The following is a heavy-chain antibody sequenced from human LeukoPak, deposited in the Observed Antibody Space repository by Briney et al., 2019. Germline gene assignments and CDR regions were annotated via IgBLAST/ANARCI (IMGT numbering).Heavy chain of an antibody. CDR3: AGDGGDSRQYY. J-gene: IGHJ4*02. Sequence: WETLTLTCAVYGGSFSGYCWSWIRQPPGKGLEWMGEINHSGSINYNPSLKSRVTISVDTSKNQLSLNLSSVTAAGTAVCYCAGDGGDSRQYYWGQGTLVTVSS. CDR2: INHSGSI. D-gene: IGHD2-21*02. V-gene: IGHV4-34*01. CDR1: GGSFSGYC.